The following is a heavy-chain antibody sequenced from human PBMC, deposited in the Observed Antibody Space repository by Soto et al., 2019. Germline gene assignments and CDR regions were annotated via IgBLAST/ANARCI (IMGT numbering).Heavy chain of an antibody. CDR3: ARGAPHYDFWSGYYSYDY. CDR1: GGSFSGYY. J-gene: IGHJ4*02. V-gene: IGHV4-34*01. Sequence: PSETLSLTCAVYGGSFSGYYWSWIRQPPGKGLEWIGEINHSGSTNYNPSLKSRVTISVDTSKNQFSLKLSSVTAADTAVYYCARGAPHYDFWSGYYSYDYWGQGTLVTVSS. D-gene: IGHD3-3*01. CDR2: INHSGST.